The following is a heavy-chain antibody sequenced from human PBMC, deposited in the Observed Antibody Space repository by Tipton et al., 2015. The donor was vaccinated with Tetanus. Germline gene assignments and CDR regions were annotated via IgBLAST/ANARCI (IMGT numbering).Heavy chain of an antibody. CDR3: AGANDEFPKKGPFDS. CDR1: GGSVRGGDYS. V-gene: IGHV4-61*08. D-gene: IGHD2-21*01. Sequence: TLSLTCTVSGGSVRGGDYSWNWIRQPPGKGLEWLAYVSYSGRTNSNYSLKSRITVSLDASKNQFSLRLTSVTAADTAVYYCAGANDEFPKKGPFDSWGQGSLVIVSS. J-gene: IGHJ4*02. CDR2: VSYSGRT.